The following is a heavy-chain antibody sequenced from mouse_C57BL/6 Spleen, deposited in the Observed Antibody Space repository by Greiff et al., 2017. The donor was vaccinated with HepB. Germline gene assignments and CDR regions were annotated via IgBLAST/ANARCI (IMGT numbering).Heavy chain of an antibody. CDR1: GYAFTNYL. J-gene: IGHJ2*01. Sequence: VQLQQSGAELVRPGTSVKVSCKASGYAFTNYLIEWVKQRPGQGLEWIGVINPGSGGTNYNEKFKGKATLTADKSSSTAYMQLSSLTSEDSAVYFCARSSYYYGSSYGYFDYWGQSTTLTVSS. D-gene: IGHD1-1*01. CDR2: INPGSGGT. CDR3: ARSSYYYGSSYGYFDY. V-gene: IGHV1-54*01.